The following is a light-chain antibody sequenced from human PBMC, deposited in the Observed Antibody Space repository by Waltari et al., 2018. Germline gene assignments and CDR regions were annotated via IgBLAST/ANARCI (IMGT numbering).Light chain of an antibody. CDR3: QQYGSSPLT. V-gene: IGKV3-20*01. CDR1: PSVSGGY. Sequence: EIVLTQSPGTLSLSPGERATLPCRASPSVSGGYLAWYQQRPGQAPSLLIYDASSRATGISDRFSVSGSGTDFTLTISRLEPEDCAVYNCQQYGSSPLTFGGGTKVEIK. J-gene: IGKJ4*01. CDR2: DAS.